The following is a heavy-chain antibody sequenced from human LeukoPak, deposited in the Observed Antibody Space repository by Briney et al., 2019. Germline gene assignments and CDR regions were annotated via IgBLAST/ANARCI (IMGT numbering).Heavy chain of an antibody. CDR2: ISPSGDRT. D-gene: IGHD3-10*01. CDR1: GFTFSYHP. Sequence: GGSLRLSCAASGFTFSYHPMHWVRQASGRRLEYVSAISPSGDRTWYADSVKGRFTIFRDNSKNTMYLQMNSLRAEDTAVYYCARSSRGRGAFDIWGQGTMVTVSS. CDR3: ARSSRGRGAFDI. J-gene: IGHJ3*02. V-gene: IGHV3-64*02.